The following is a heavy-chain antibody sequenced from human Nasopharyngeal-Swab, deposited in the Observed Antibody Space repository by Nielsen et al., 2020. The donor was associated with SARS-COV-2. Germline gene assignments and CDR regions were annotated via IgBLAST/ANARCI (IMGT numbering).Heavy chain of an antibody. J-gene: IGHJ5*02. D-gene: IGHD2-15*01. Sequence: GESLKISCVYSGVTFTTHWMHWARQAPGKGLVWVSHINTDGSTKNYADSVKGRFTISRDSAKNTLYLQLNSLRAEDTAIYYCGISGGSPPAWGQGTLVTVSS. CDR3: GISGGSPPA. CDR2: INTDGSTK. CDR1: GVTFTTHW. V-gene: IGHV3-74*01.